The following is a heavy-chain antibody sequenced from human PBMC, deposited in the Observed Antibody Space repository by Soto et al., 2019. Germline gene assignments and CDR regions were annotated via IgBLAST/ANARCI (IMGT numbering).Heavy chain of an antibody. CDR3: ARGSRLRFLEWLSPDYYYYGMDV. J-gene: IGHJ6*02. CDR1: GGTFSSYA. D-gene: IGHD3-3*01. CDR2: IIPIFGTA. V-gene: IGHV1-69*13. Sequence: ASVKVSCKASGGTFSSYAISWVRQAPGQGLEWMGGIIPIFGTANYAQKFQGRVTITADESTSTAYMEVSSLRSEDTAVYYCARGSRLRFLEWLSPDYYYYGMDVWGQGTTVTVSS.